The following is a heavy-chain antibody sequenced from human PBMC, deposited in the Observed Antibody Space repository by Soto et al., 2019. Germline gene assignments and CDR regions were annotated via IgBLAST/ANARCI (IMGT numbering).Heavy chain of an antibody. CDR2: IDPSDSYT. V-gene: IGHV5-10-1*01. CDR3: AGGGEYDLLTGYYNHNFDY. J-gene: IGHJ4*02. CDR1: GYSFTSYW. Sequence: EVQLVQSGAEVKKPGESLRISCKGSGYSFTSYWISWVRQMPGKGLEWMGRIDPSDSYTNYSPSFQGHVTISADKSISTAYLQWSSLRASDTAMYYCAGGGEYDLLTGYYNHNFDYWGQGTLVTVSS. D-gene: IGHD3-9*01.